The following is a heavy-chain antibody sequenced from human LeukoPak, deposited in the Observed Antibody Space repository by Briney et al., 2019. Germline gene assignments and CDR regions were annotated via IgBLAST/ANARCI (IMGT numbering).Heavy chain of an antibody. D-gene: IGHD2-2*01. Sequence: GGTLRLSCAASGFTFSSYGMSWVRQAPGKGLEWLSCISSSSSDIYYADSVKGRFTVSRDNAKNSLYLQMNSLRAEDTAVYYCARALPDIVVIPADAIDYWGQGTLVTVSS. CDR3: ARALPDIVVIPADAIDY. V-gene: IGHV3-21*01. J-gene: IGHJ4*02. CDR1: GFTFSSYG. CDR2: ISSSSSDI.